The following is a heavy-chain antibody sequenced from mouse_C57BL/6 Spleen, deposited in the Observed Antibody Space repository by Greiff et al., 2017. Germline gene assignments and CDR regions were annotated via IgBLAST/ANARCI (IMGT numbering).Heavy chain of an antibody. CDR2: IDPSDSYT. Sequence: QFQLQQSGAELVMPGASVKLSCKASGYTFTSYWMHWVKQRPGQGLEWIGEIDPSDSYTNYNQKFKGKSTLTVDKSSSTAYMQLSSLTSEDSAVYYCARTGPYYFDYWGQGTTLTVSS. CDR3: ARTGPYYFDY. D-gene: IGHD4-1*01. CDR1: GYTFTSYW. V-gene: IGHV1-69*01. J-gene: IGHJ2*01.